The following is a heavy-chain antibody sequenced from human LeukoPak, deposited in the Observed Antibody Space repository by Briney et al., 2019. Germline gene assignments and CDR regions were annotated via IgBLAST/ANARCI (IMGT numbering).Heavy chain of an antibody. J-gene: IGHJ4*02. CDR1: GHTLTELA. CDR3: ATEGGRSYYLY. V-gene: IGHV1-24*01. D-gene: IGHD1-26*01. CDR2: FDPEDGQT. Sequence: ASVKVSCTASGHTLTELAIHGVRQAPGKGLEWMGGFDPEDGQTIYAQKFQGRVTVTEDTSTDTAYMELSSLGSEDTAVYYCATEGGRSYYLYWGQGTLVTVSS.